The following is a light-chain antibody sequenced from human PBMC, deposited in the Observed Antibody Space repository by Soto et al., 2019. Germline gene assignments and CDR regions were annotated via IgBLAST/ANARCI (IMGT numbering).Light chain of an antibody. CDR1: QSVSGW. J-gene: IGKJ1*01. CDR3: QHYNCYSEA. CDR2: KAS. V-gene: IGKV1-5*03. Sequence: DIQMTQSPSTLSASVGDTVTVTCRASQSVSGWLAWYQQKPGKAPKLLIYKASTLKSGVPSRFSGSGSGTEITLTISSLQPDDFATYYCQHYNCYSEAFGQGTKVDIK.